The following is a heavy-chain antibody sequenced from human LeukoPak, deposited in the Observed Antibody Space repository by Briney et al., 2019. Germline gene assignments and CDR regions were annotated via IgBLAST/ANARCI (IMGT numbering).Heavy chain of an antibody. CDR3: ARLEIDSSGYPLFDY. J-gene: IGHJ4*02. V-gene: IGHV1-46*01. CDR2: INPGGGST. CDR1: GYTFTSYY. Sequence: ASVKVSCKASGYTFTSYYMHWVRQAPGQGLEWMGIINPGGGSTSYAQKFQGRVTMTRDMSTSTVYMELSSLRSEDTAVYYCARLEIDSSGYPLFDYWGQGTLVTVSS. D-gene: IGHD3-22*01.